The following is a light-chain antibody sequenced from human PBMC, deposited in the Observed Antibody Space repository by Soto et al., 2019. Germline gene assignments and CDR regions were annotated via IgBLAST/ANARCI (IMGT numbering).Light chain of an antibody. J-gene: IGLJ1*01. Sequence: QSVPTQPRSVSGSPGQSVTISCTGTSSDVGGYNYVSWYQQHPGKAPKLMIYDVSKRPSGVPDRFSGSKSGNTASLTISGLQAEDEADYYCCSYAGSYTFLLVFGTGTKLTVL. CDR2: DVS. V-gene: IGLV2-11*01. CDR3: CSYAGSYTFLLV. CDR1: SSDVGGYNY.